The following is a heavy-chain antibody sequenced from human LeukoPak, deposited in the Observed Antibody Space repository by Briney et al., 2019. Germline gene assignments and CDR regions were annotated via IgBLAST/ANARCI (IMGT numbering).Heavy chain of an antibody. V-gene: IGHV3-23*01. D-gene: IGHD3-22*01. CDR1: GFTFSSSA. CDR2: ISGTGGST. CDR3: AKSSYYDSSGFYREYYFDY. Sequence: GGSLRLSCAASGFTFSSSAMSWVRQAPGKGLEWVSSISGTGGSTHYADSVKGRFTISRDNSKNTLYLQMNSLRAGDTAVYYCAKSSYYDSSGFYREYYFDYWGQGTLVPVSS. J-gene: IGHJ4*02.